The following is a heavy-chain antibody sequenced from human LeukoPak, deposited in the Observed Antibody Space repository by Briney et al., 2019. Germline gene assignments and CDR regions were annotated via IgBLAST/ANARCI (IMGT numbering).Heavy chain of an antibody. Sequence: PGGSLRLSCAASGFTFDDYAMHWVRQAPGKGLEWVSGISRNSGSIGYADSVKGRFTISRDNAKNSLYLQMNSLRAEDTALYYCATLSSSGYYYMDVWGKGTTVTVSS. CDR1: GFTFDDYA. CDR2: ISRNSGSI. J-gene: IGHJ6*03. D-gene: IGHD6-13*01. V-gene: IGHV3-9*01. CDR3: ATLSSSGYYYMDV.